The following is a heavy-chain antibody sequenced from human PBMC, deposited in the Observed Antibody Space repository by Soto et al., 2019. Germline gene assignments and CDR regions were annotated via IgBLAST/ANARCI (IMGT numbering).Heavy chain of an antibody. CDR3: AGETADSGYDPFDY. D-gene: IGHD5-12*01. CDR2: IIPILGIA. J-gene: IGHJ4*02. Sequence: QVQLVQSGAEVKKPGSSVKVSCKASGGTFSSYTISWVRQAPGQGLEWMGRIIPILGIANYAQKFQGRVTTTADKSTSTAYMELSSLRSEDTAVYYCAGETADSGYDPFDYWGQGTLVTVSS. CDR1: GGTFSSYT. V-gene: IGHV1-69*08.